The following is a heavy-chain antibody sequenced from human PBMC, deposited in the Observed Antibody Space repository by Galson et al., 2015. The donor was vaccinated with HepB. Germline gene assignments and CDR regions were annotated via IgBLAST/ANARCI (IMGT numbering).Heavy chain of an antibody. CDR2: ISSSSSII. D-gene: IGHD3-22*01. CDR1: GFTFSSYS. J-gene: IGHJ6*02. CDR3: ARALLTYYYDSSGYYYYYYGMDV. V-gene: IGHV3-48*04. Sequence: SLRLSCAASGFTFSSYSMNWVRQAPGKGLEWVSYISSSSSIIYYADSVKGRFTISRDNAKNSLYLQMNSLRAEDTAVYYCARALLTYYYDSSGYYYYYYGMDVWGQGTTVTVSS.